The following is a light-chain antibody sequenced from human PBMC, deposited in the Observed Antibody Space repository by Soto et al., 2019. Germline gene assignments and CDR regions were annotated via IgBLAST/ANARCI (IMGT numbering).Light chain of an antibody. CDR1: SSDVGGYNY. J-gene: IGLJ1*01. CDR3: SSYTGSINFLVV. V-gene: IGLV2-8*01. CDR2: EVS. Sequence: QSALTQPPSASGSPGQSVTISCTGTSSDVGGYNYVSWYQQHPGKAPKLMIYEVSKRPSGVPARFSGSKSGNTASLTVSGLQTEDEADYFCSSYTGSINFLVVFGTGTKVTVL.